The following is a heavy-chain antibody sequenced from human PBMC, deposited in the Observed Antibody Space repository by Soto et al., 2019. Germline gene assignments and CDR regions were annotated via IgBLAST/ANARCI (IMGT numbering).Heavy chain of an antibody. CDR1: GYSISSGYY. CDR3: ARSRRFLGRRCDWFDP. J-gene: IGHJ5*02. V-gene: IGHV4-38-2*01. D-gene: IGHD3-3*01. Sequence: SETLSLTCAVSGYSISSGYYWGWIRQPPGKGLEWIGSIYHSGSTNYNPSLKSRVTISVDTSKNQFSLKLSSVTAADTAVYYCARSRRFLGRRCDWFDPWGQGTLVTVSS. CDR2: IYHSGST.